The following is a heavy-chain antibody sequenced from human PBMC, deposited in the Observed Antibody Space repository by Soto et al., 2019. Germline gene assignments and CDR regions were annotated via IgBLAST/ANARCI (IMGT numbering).Heavy chain of an antibody. V-gene: IGHV4-30-4*01. Sequence: SETLSLTCTVSGGSISSGDYYWSWIRQPPGKGLEWIGYIYYSGSTYYNPSLKSRVTISVDTSKNQFSLKLSSVTAADTAVYYCARGLFGGNSLFDYWGQGTLVTVSS. J-gene: IGHJ4*02. CDR2: IYYSGST. CDR1: GGSISSGDYY. D-gene: IGHD3-16*01. CDR3: ARGLFGGNSLFDY.